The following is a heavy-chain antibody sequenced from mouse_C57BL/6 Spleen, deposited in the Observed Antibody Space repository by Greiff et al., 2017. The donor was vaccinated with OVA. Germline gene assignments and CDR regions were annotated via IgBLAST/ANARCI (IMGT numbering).Heavy chain of an antibody. J-gene: IGHJ1*03. Sequence: QVQLQQSGAELVRPGASVTLSCKASGYTFTDYEMHWVKQTPVHGLEWIGAIDPETGGTAYNQKFKGKAILTADKSSSTAYMELRSLTSEDSAVYYCTRGDSNYVDFDVWGTGTTVTVSS. V-gene: IGHV1-15*01. CDR3: TRGDSNYVDFDV. CDR2: IDPETGGT. CDR1: GYTFTDYE. D-gene: IGHD2-5*01.